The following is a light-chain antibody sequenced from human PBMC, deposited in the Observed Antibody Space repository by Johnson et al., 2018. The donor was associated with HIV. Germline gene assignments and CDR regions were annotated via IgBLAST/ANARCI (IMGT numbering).Light chain of an antibody. V-gene: IGLV1-51*02. CDR3: GTWASSLIYNV. J-gene: IGLJ1*01. CDR2: ENN. Sequence: QSVLTQPPSVSAAPGQKVTISCSGSSSNIGNNYVSWYQQLPGTAPKLLIYENNKRPSGIPDRFSGSKSGTSATLGITGLQTGDEADYYCGTWASSLIYNVFGPGTKVTVL. CDR1: SSNIGNNY.